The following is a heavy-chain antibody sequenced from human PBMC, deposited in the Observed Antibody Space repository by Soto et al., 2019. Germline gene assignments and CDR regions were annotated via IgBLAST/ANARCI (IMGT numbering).Heavy chain of an antibody. Sequence: QVQLQESGPGLVKPSQTLPLTCTVSGDSISSGGYYWSWIRQHPGKGLEWIGYIYYSGSTYYNPSLKSRVIISVDTSKNQFSLKLSSVTAADTAVYYCARGSTVAAILFDYWGQGTLVTVSS. J-gene: IGHJ4*02. CDR3: ARGSTVAAILFDY. CDR2: IYYSGST. CDR1: GDSISSGGYY. V-gene: IGHV4-31*03. D-gene: IGHD2-15*01.